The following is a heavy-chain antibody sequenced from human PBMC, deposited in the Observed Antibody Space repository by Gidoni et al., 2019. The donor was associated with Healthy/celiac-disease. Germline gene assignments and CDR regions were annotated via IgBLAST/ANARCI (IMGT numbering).Heavy chain of an antibody. J-gene: IGHJ4*02. D-gene: IGHD3-3*01. CDR2: IWYDGSNK. V-gene: IGHV3-33*01. Sequence: QVQLVESGGGVVQPGRSLRLSCAASGFTFSSYGMHWVRQAPGKGLEWVAVIWYDGSNKYYADSVKGRFTISRDNSKNTLYLQMNSLRAEDTAVYYCARGPKNYDFGSELDYWGQGTLVTVSS. CDR3: ARGPKNYDFGSELDY. CDR1: GFTFSSYG.